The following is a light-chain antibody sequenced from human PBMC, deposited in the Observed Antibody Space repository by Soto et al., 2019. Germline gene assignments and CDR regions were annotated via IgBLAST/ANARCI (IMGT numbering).Light chain of an antibody. CDR2: AAS. J-gene: IGKJ1*01. Sequence: DIQMTQAPSSLSASVGDRVTLTCRASQSVAGYLNWYQQKPGGAPHLLIYAASTLQSGVPSRFSGSGSGTDFKLTISSLQPEDVVTYYCQQSYTSSWTFGPGTKVDIK. CDR1: QSVAGY. V-gene: IGKV1-39*01. CDR3: QQSYTSSWT.